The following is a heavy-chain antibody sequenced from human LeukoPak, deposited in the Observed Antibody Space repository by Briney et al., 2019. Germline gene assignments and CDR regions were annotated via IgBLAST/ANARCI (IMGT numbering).Heavy chain of an antibody. D-gene: IGHD4-17*01. Sequence: GGSLRLSCAASGFTFDDYAMHWVRQAPGKGLEWVSLISGDGGSTYYADTVKGRFTISRDNSKNSLYLQMNSLRTEDTALYYCAKAGHHDYGDLGNWFDPWGQGTLVTVSS. CDR3: AKAGHHDYGDLGNWFDP. V-gene: IGHV3-43*02. CDR2: ISGDGGST. J-gene: IGHJ5*02. CDR1: GFTFDDYA.